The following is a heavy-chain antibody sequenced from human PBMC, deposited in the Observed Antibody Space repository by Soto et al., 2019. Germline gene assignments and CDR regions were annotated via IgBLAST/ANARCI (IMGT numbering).Heavy chain of an antibody. V-gene: IGHV1-69*01. Sequence: QVPLVQSGAEVKKPGSSVKVSCKASGGTFSSYAISWVRQAPGQGLEWMGGIIPIFGTANYAQKFQGRVTITADESTSTAYMELSSLRSEDTAVYYCARDRDCSGGSCYSAWFDPWGQGTLVTVSS. D-gene: IGHD2-15*01. CDR1: GGTFSSYA. CDR3: ARDRDCSGGSCYSAWFDP. J-gene: IGHJ5*02. CDR2: IIPIFGTA.